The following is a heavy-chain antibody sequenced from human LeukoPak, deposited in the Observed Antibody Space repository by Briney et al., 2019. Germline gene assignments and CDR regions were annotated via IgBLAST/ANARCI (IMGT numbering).Heavy chain of an antibody. V-gene: IGHV4-59*08. J-gene: IGHJ5*02. CDR2: IYYSGST. D-gene: IGHD6-13*01. CDR1: GGSISSYY. Sequence: SETLSLTCTVSGGSISSYYWSWIRQPPGKGPEWIGYIYYSGSTNYNPSLKSRVTISVDTSKNQFSLKVSSVSAADTAVYYCARAYSSSWYWNWFDPWGQGTLVTVSS. CDR3: ARAYSSSWYWNWFDP.